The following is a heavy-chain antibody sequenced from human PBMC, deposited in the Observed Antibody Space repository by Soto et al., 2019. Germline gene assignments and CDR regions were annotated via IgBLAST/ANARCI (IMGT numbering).Heavy chain of an antibody. CDR3: AKIRSPPGRDCMRISCSYYYYSGMDV. V-gene: IGHV1-69*12. J-gene: IGHJ6*02. Sequence: QVQLVQSGAEAKKPGSAVRVSCKASGGTLSEHGISWVRQAPGQGLEWMGGIIPIYGTRDYAQRFDDRISITADESTGTVYMELSSLRSEDTAVYYCAKIRSPPGRDCMRISCSYYYYSGMDVWGQGTTVTVSS. CDR2: IIPIYGTR. D-gene: IGHD2-2*01. CDR1: GGTLSEHG.